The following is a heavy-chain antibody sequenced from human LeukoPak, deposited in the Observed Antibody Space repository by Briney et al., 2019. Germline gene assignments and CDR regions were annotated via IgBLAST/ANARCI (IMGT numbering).Heavy chain of an antibody. V-gene: IGHV3-23*01. Sequence: GGSLRLSCAASGFTFSSYALSWVRQAPGKGLEWVSAISGSGGSTYYADSVKGRFTISRDNSKNTLYLQMNSLRAEDTAVYYCAKGPRYSGSYPPDYWGQGTLVTVSS. CDR3: AKGPRYSGSYPPDY. CDR1: GFTFSSYA. CDR2: ISGSGGST. J-gene: IGHJ4*02. D-gene: IGHD1-26*01.